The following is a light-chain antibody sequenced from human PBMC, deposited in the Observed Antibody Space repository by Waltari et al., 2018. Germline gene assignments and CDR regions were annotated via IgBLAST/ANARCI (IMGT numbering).Light chain of an antibody. CDR2: WAS. Sequence: DIVMTQSPDSLAVSLGERAPINCKSRRSVLYSSNDKNYLAWYQQKPGQPPKLLIYWASTRDSGVPVRFSGSGSGTDFTLTISSLQAEDVAVYYCQQYFATPRTFGQGTKVEIK. J-gene: IGKJ1*01. V-gene: IGKV4-1*01. CDR1: RSVLYSSNDKNY. CDR3: QQYFATPRT.